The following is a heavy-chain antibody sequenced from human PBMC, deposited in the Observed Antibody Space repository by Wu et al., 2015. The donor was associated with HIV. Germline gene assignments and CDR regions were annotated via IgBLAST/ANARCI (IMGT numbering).Heavy chain of an antibody. D-gene: IGHD6-19*01. CDR2: IIPIFGTA. V-gene: IGHV1-69*05. Sequence: QVQLVQSGAEVKKPGSSVKVSCKASGGTFSSYAISWVRQAPGQGLEWMGGIIPIFGTANYAQKFQGRVTITTDESTSTAYMELSSLRSEDTAVYYCARDQYSSGRWDYYYGMDVVGPRGPRVTVSS. CDR3: ARDQYSSGRWDYYYGMDV. CDR1: GGTFSSYA. J-gene: IGHJ6*02.